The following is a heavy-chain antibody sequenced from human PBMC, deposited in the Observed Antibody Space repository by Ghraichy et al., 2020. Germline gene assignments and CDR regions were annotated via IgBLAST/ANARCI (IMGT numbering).Heavy chain of an antibody. V-gene: IGHV3-30*02. D-gene: IGHD3-9*01. CDR3: ASLYYDTLAGYHAGYYMGV. J-gene: IGHJ6*03. CDR1: GFTFSNYG. Sequence: GGSLTLSCAAAGFTFSNYGMHWVRQAPGKGLEWVAFIRYDGNTKYYGDSVKGRFTISKDNSKNTLYLQMSSLRVDDTAMYYCASLYYDTLAGYHAGYYMGVWGKGTTVTVSS. CDR2: IRYDGNTK.